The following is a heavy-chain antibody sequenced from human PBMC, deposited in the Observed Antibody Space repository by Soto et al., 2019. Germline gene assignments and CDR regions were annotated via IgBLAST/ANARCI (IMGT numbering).Heavy chain of an antibody. CDR3: TRLISAAPDY. D-gene: IGHD3-10*01. Sequence: EVLLVESGGGLVQPGGSLKLSCAASGFVFKDSSIHWVRQASGKGLEWVGRIRDRAFSYATAYAASVKGRFTISRDDSTNTAYLQMNSLKPDDTAIYYCTRLISAAPDYWGQGTLVTVSS. CDR2: IRDRAFSYAT. J-gene: IGHJ4*02. V-gene: IGHV3-73*01. CDR1: GFVFKDSS.